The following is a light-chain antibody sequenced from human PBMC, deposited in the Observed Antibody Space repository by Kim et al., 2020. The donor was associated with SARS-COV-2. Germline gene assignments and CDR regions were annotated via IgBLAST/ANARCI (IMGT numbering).Light chain of an antibody. V-gene: IGLV2-14*03. CDR3: SSCTTSSTYV. CDR2: DVS. J-gene: IGLJ1*01. Sequence: GQSITISCTGTSSDVGGYDYVSCYQHHPGKAPKLMIYDVSKRPSGVSNRFSGSKSGNTASLTISGLQAEDEADYFCSSCTTSSTYVFGTGTKVTVL. CDR1: SSDVGGYDY.